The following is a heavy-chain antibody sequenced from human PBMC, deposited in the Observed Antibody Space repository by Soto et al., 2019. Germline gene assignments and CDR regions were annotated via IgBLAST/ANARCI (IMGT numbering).Heavy chain of an antibody. CDR2: IIPIFGTA. J-gene: IGHJ6*02. D-gene: IGHD2-2*02. V-gene: IGHV1-69*13. Sequence: GASLKVSCKASGGTFSSYAISWVRQAPGQGLEWMGGIIPIFGTANYAQKFQGRVTITADESTSTAYMELSSLRSEDTAVYYCARGSGYCSSTSCYTVLDYYYYGMDVWGQGTTVTVS. CDR3: ARGSGYCSSTSCYTVLDYYYYGMDV. CDR1: GGTFSSYA.